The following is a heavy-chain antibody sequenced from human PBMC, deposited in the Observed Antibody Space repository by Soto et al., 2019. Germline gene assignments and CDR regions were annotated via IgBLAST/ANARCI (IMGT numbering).Heavy chain of an antibody. D-gene: IGHD3-3*01. CDR2: IIPIFGTA. V-gene: IGHV1-69*13. CDR1: GGTFSSYA. J-gene: IGHJ5*02. Sequence: SVKVSCKASGGTFSSYAISWVRQAPGQGLEWMGGIIPIFGTANYAQKFQGRVTITADESTSTAYMELSSLRSEDTAVYYCARGKKNHDFWSGYSAWGKGTLVTVSS. CDR3: ARGKKNHDFWSGYSA.